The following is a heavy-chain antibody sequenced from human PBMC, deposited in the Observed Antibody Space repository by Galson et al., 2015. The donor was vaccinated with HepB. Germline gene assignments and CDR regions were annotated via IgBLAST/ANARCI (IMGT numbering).Heavy chain of an antibody. D-gene: IGHD3-22*01. J-gene: IGHJ4*02. V-gene: IGHV3-30-3*01. CDR3: ARDGADSSGAYYNDYYFDY. CDR2: ISYDGNNK. CDR1: GFIFSGYV. Sequence: SLRLSCAASGFIFSGYVMHWVRQAPGKGLEWVAVISYDGNNKYYADSVKGRFTISRDNSKNTLYLQMNSLRAEDTAVYYCARDGADSSGAYYNDYYFDYWGQGTLVTVSS.